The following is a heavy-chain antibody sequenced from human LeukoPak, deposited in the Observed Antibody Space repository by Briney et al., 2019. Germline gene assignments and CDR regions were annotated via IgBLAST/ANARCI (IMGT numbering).Heavy chain of an antibody. CDR2: ISSSGAYK. J-gene: IGHJ3*02. V-gene: IGHV3-21*04. D-gene: IGHD1-14*01. Sequence: GGSLRLSCTASGFTFSSYSMFWVRQAPGKGLEWVSSISSSGAYKFYADSVKGRFTISRDNAKNSLYLQMNSLRAEDTALYYCARTLRLGTPRAFDIWGRGTMVTVSS. CDR3: ARTLRLGTPRAFDI. CDR1: GFTFSSYS.